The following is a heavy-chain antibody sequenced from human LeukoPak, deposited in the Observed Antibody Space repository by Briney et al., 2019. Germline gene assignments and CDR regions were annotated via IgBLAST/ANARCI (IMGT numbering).Heavy chain of an antibody. CDR3: ATRLY. Sequence: GGSLRLSCAASGFTFSSDSINWVRQAPGKGLEWVSSISSSSSYIYYAESVKGRFTISRDNAKNSLYLQMNSLRAEDTAVYYCATRLYWGQGTLVTVSS. CDR2: ISSSSSYI. CDR1: GFTFSSDS. D-gene: IGHD2-21*01. V-gene: IGHV3-21*01. J-gene: IGHJ4*02.